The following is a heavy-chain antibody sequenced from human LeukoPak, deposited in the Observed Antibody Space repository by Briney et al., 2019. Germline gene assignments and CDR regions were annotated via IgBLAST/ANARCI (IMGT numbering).Heavy chain of an antibody. Sequence: GGSLRLSCAASGFTFSSYEMNWVRQAPGKGLEWVSYISSSRSTIYYADSVKGRFTVSKDNAKNSLYLQMSSLRAEDTAVYYCARVESSGPRDYWGQGTLVTVSS. D-gene: IGHD6-19*01. CDR1: GFTFSSYE. V-gene: IGHV3-48*03. CDR2: ISSSRSTI. CDR3: ARVESSGPRDY. J-gene: IGHJ4*02.